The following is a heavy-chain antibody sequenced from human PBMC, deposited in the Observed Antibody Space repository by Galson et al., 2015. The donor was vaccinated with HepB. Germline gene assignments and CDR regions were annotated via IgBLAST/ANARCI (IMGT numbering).Heavy chain of an antibody. J-gene: IGHJ5*02. D-gene: IGHD2-2*01. CDR1: GYTFTSYA. Sequence: SVKVSCKASGYTFTSYAMNWVRQAPGQGLKWMGWINTNTGNPTYAQGFTGRFVFSLDTSVSTAYLQISSLKAEDTAVYYCARDPLKVNQLLWGGFDPWGQGTLVTVSS. CDR2: INTNTGNP. CDR3: ARDPLKVNQLLWGGFDP. V-gene: IGHV7-4-1*02.